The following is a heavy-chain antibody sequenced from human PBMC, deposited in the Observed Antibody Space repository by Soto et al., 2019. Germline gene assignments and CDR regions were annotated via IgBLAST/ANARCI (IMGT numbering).Heavy chain of an antibody. CDR3: ANSTAN. CDR1: GVTVSDYP. Sequence: QVQVVESGGGVVQPGRSLRLSCAVSGVTVSDYPLHWVRQAPGRGLEWVAVMVRDEKDKRYADSVKGRFTISRENSKNPLYLQMDSLRPHDTAVYYCANSTANWGQGTLVTVSS. CDR2: MVRDEKDK. V-gene: IGHV3-30*04. J-gene: IGHJ4*02.